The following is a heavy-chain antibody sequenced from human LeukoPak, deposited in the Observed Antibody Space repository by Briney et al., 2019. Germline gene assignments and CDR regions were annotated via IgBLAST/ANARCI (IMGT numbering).Heavy chain of an antibody. V-gene: IGHV3-9*03. CDR1: GFTFDDYA. Sequence: GGSLRLSCAASGFTFDDYAMHWVRQAPGKGLGWVSGISWNSGSIGYADSVKGRFTISRDNAKNSLYLQMNSLRAEDMALYYCAKGAFAYYYGSGSYYFDYWGQGTLVTASS. CDR3: AKGAFAYYYGSGSYYFDY. D-gene: IGHD3-10*01. J-gene: IGHJ4*02. CDR2: ISWNSGSI.